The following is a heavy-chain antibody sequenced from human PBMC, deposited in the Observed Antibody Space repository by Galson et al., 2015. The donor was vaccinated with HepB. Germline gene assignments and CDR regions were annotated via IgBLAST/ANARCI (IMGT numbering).Heavy chain of an antibody. CDR1: GFTFSSYG. V-gene: IGHV3-30*18. Sequence: SLRLSCAASGFTFSSYGMHWVRQAPGKGLEWVAVISYDGSNKYYADSVKGRFTISRDNSKNTLYLQMNSLRAKDTAVYYCAKVDYGDYLGYWGQGTLVTVSS. CDR2: ISYDGSNK. CDR3: AKVDYGDYLGY. J-gene: IGHJ4*02. D-gene: IGHD4-17*01.